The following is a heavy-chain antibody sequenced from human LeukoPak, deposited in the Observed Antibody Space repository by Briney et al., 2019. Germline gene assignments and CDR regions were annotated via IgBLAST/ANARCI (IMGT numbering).Heavy chain of an antibody. CDR1: GFTFSDYW. V-gene: IGHV3-74*01. CDR3: ARVPYSSRWYTGHSFDY. Sequence: GGSLRLSCAASGFTFSDYWMHWVRQAPGKGLVWVSRINTDGSSTNYADSVKGRFTISRDNAKNTLYLQMNSLRAEDTAVYFCARVPYSSRWYTGHSFDYWGQGTLVTVSS. CDR2: INTDGSST. J-gene: IGHJ4*02. D-gene: IGHD6-13*01.